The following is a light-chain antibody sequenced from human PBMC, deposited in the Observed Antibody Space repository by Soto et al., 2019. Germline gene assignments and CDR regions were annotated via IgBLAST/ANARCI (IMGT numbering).Light chain of an antibody. Sequence: EIVMTQSPATLSVSPGERATLSCRASQTLYNNLAWYQQKLGQPPRLLIYGASARATDIPARFSGSGSGTEFTLTISGLQSEDFAMYYCQQYSDWPLTFGGGTKVEIK. V-gene: IGKV3-15*01. J-gene: IGKJ4*01. CDR2: GAS. CDR3: QQYSDWPLT. CDR1: QTLYNN.